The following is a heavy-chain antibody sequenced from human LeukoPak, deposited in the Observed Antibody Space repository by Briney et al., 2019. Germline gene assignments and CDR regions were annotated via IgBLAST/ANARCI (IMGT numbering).Heavy chain of an antibody. CDR3: AKGCSSTSCYNNYYFDY. J-gene: IGHJ4*02. CDR2: ISYDGSNK. V-gene: IGHV3-30*18. Sequence: PGGSLRLSCAASGFTFSSYSMNWVRQAPGKGLEWVAVISYDGSNKYYADSVKGRFTISRDNSKNTLYLQMNSLRAEDTAVYYCAKGCSSTSCYNNYYFDYWGQGTLVTVSS. D-gene: IGHD2-2*02. CDR1: GFTFSSYS.